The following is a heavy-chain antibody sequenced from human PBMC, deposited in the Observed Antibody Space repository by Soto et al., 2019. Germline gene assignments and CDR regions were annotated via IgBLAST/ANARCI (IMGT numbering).Heavy chain of an antibody. CDR3: ARFLTNYYYYGMDV. J-gene: IGHJ6*02. D-gene: IGHD7-27*01. CDR2: ISAYNGNT. V-gene: IGHV1-18*04. CDR1: GYTFTSYG. Sequence: ASVKVSCKASGYTFTSYGISWVRQAPGQGLEWMGWISAYNGNTNYAQKLQGRVTMTTDTSTSTAYMELRSLRSDDTAVYYCARFLTNYYYYGMDVWGQGTTVTVSS.